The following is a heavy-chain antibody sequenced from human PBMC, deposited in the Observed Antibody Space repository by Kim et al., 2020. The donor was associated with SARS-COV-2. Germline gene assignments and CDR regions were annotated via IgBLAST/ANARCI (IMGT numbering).Heavy chain of an antibody. CDR1: GYSFTSYW. CDR2: FYPGYSDT. V-gene: IGHV5-51*01. J-gene: IGHJ4*02. CDR3: SRHGYSSGWYGGY. D-gene: IGHD6-19*01. Sequence: GESLKISCKGSGYSFTSYWLGLVRQLPGKGLEWMGIFYPGYSDTIYSPSFQGQVTVSADTSISTAYLQGSRLKASDTALYYCSRHGYSSGWYGGYWGQGTLVTVSS.